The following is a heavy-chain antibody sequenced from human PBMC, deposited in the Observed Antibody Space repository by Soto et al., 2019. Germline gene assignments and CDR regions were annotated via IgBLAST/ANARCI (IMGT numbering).Heavy chain of an antibody. J-gene: IGHJ5*02. D-gene: IGHD2-21*02. CDR3: ARGSSHHGGNSDTTKNHNWFDL. CDR2: IYYSGST. Sequence: PSATLSLTCPVSGGSISSYYWSWIRQPPGKGLEWIGYIYYSGSTNYNPSLKSRVTISVDTSKNQFSLKLSSVTAADTAVYYCARGSSHHGGNSDTTKNHNWFDLRGQGTLVTVAS. V-gene: IGHV4-59*01. CDR1: GGSISSYY.